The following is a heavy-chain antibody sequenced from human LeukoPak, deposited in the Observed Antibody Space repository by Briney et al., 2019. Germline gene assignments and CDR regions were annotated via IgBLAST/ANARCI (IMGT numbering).Heavy chain of an antibody. J-gene: IGHJ4*02. CDR1: GFTFCTYA. V-gene: IGHV3-49*04. Sequence: GGSLRLSCTASGFTFCTYAMSWVRQAPGKGLEWVGFIRSKPYGGTTDYAASVKGRFTISRDDSKSIAYLQMDSLKAEDTAVYYCTSRRHCSGPGWFQGIDCGGQGTLVTVSS. D-gene: IGHD2-8*02. CDR2: IRSKPYGGTT. CDR3: TSRRHCSGPGWFQGIDC.